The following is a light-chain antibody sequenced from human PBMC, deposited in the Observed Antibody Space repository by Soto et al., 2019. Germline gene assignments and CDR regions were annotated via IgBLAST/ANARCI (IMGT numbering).Light chain of an antibody. CDR3: QKYNSYLT. J-gene: IGKJ4*01. CDR1: QSISSW. CDR2: KAS. V-gene: IGKV1-5*03. Sequence: DIQMTQSPSTLSASVGDRVTITCRASQSISSWLAWYQQKPGKAPKLLIYKASSLESGVPSRFSGRGSGTEITLTISSLQPDDFATYYCQKYNSYLTFGGGTKVEMK.